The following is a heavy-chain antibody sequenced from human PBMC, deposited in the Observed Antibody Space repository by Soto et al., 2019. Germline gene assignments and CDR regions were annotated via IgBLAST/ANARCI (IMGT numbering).Heavy chain of an antibody. CDR2: ISSSSSYI. Sequence: GGSLRLCSAASGVTFSSYSMNWFRQAPGKGLEWVSSISSSSSYIYYADSVKGRFTISRDNAKNSLYLQMNSLRAEDTAVYYCARMPSDHQPSWRQGTLVTVSS. J-gene: IGHJ5*02. CDR3: ARMPSDHQPS. V-gene: IGHV3-21*01. CDR1: GVTFSSYS. D-gene: IGHD2-2*01.